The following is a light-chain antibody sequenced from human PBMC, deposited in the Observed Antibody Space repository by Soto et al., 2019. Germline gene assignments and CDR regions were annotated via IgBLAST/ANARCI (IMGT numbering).Light chain of an antibody. V-gene: IGKV3-20*01. CDR3: QHYYNSPLT. J-gene: IGKJ4*01. CDR2: GAS. Sequence: EIVLTQSPGTLSLSPGERATLSCRASQSVSTNYLAWYQQKPGQAPRLLIYGASSRATGIPDRFSGSGSWTDFTLTINRLEPEDFAVYYCQHYYNSPLTFGGGTKVEIK. CDR1: QSVSTNY.